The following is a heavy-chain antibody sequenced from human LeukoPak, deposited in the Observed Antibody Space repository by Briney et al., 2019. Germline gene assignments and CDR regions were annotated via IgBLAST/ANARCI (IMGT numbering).Heavy chain of an antibody. V-gene: IGHV3-7*01. CDR1: GFTFNTYW. Sequence: GGSLRLSCAASGFTFNTYWMSWVRQAPGKGPEWVTNIKPDGSENHYMDSVKGRFTISRDNAKNSLYLQMNSLRAEDTAVYYCTTDYCSSTSCYAYYYYGMDVWGQGTTVTVSS. D-gene: IGHD2-2*01. CDR2: IKPDGSEN. J-gene: IGHJ6*02. CDR3: TTDYCSSTSCYAYYYYGMDV.